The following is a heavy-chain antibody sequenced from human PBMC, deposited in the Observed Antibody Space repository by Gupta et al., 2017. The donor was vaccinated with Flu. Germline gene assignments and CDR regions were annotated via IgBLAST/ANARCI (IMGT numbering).Heavy chain of an antibody. CDR3: ARGIAGRYYFFTGFTTWFDS. J-gene: IGHJ5*01. CDR2: IYFSGDT. Sequence: QVQLHESGPGLVKPSETLSLTCSVSGDSISNYYWSWIRQPPGKGLEWIGYIYFSGDTKYNSSLKSRVTISQDTSKNQFSLQLSSVTAADTAVYYWARGIAGRYYFFTGFTTWFDSWGQGTLVIVSS. CDR1: GDSISNYY. V-gene: IGHV4-59*08. D-gene: IGHD3-3*01.